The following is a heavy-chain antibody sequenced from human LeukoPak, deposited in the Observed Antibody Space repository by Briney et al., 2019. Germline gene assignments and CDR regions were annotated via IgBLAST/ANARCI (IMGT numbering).Heavy chain of an antibody. V-gene: IGHV4-59*01. CDR1: GGSISSYY. CDR3: ARDSLRHWFDP. CDR2: IYYGGST. J-gene: IGHJ5*02. D-gene: IGHD5/OR15-5a*01. Sequence: SETLSLTCTVSGGSISSYYWSWIRQPPGKGLEWIGYIYYGGSTNYNPSLKSRVTISVDTSKNQFSLKLSSVTAADTAVYYCARDSLRHWFDPWGQGTLVTVSS.